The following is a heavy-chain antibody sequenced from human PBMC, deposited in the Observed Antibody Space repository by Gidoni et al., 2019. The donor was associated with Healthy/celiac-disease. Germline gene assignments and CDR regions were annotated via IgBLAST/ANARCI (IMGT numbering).Heavy chain of an antibody. V-gene: IGHV4-34*01. D-gene: IGHD6-13*01. Sequence: QVQLQQWGAGLLKPSETLSLTCAVYGGSFSGYYWSWIRQPPGKGLEWIGEINHSGSTNYNPSLTSRVTISVDTSKNQFSLKLSSVTAADTAVYYCARVRAAAGPIYYYYYGMDVWGQGTTVTVSS. CDR3: ARVRAAAGPIYYYYYGMDV. J-gene: IGHJ6*02. CDR2: INHSGST. CDR1: GGSFSGYY.